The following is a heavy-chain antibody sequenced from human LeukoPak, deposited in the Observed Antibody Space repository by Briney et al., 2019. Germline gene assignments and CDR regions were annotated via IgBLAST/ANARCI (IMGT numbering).Heavy chain of an antibody. Sequence: ASVKVSCKASGYTFTGYYMHWVRQAPGQGLEWMGWINPNSGGTNYAQKFQGRVTMTRATSISTAYMELSRLRSDDTAVYYCATDHWDPYNWFDPWGQGTLVTVSS. CDR2: INPNSGGT. CDR1: GYTFTGYY. J-gene: IGHJ5*02. D-gene: IGHD7-27*01. CDR3: ATDHWDPYNWFDP. V-gene: IGHV1-2*02.